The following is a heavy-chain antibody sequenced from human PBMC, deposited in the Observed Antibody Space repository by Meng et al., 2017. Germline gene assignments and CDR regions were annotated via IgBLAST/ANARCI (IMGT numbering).Heavy chain of an antibody. CDR3: AREGDGVISY. V-gene: IGHV3-21*01. CDR2: ISSSSSYI. J-gene: IGHJ4*02. D-gene: IGHD5-24*01. CDR1: GFTFSSYG. Sequence: GGSLRLSCAASGFTFSSYGMHWVRQAPGKGLEWVSSISSSSSYIYYADSVKGRFTISRDNAKNSLYLQMNSLRAEDTAVYYCAREGDGVISYWGQGTLVTVSS.